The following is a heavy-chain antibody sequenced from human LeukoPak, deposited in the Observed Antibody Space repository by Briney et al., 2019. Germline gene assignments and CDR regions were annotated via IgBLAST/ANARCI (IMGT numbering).Heavy chain of an antibody. D-gene: IGHD4-17*01. CDR3: ARVYEDYGDALDY. Sequence: GASVKVSCKASGYTFTGYYMHWVRQAPGQGLEWMGWINPNSGGTNYAQKFQGRVTMTKDTSISTAYMELSRLRSDDTAVYYCARVYEDYGDALDYWGQGTLVTVPS. CDR1: GYTFTGYY. CDR2: INPNSGGT. V-gene: IGHV1-2*02. J-gene: IGHJ4*02.